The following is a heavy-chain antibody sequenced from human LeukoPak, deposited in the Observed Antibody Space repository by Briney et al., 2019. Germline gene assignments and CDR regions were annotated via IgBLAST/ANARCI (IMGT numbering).Heavy chain of an antibody. CDR2: ISSSTNTI. Sequence: GGSLRLSCAASGFTFSTYGMKWVRQAPGKGLEWISYISSSTNTIYYADSLKGRFTISRDNAKNSLYLQMNSLRAEDTAVYYCAREKYGDYVSDYWGQGTLVTVSS. V-gene: IGHV3-48*01. J-gene: IGHJ4*02. D-gene: IGHD4-17*01. CDR1: GFTFSTYG. CDR3: AREKYGDYVSDY.